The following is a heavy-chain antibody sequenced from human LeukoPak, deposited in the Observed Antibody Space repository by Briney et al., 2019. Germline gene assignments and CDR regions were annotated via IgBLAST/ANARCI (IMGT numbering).Heavy chain of an antibody. CDR2: IRRKGYGGTT. J-gene: IGHJ6*04. CDR3: TSDHDFWSGPFDV. CDR1: GFTFGDYS. V-gene: IGHV3-49*04. Sequence: PGGSLRLSCTASGFTFGDYSLSWVRQAPEKGLEWVGFIRRKGYGGTTEYAPSVKGRFIISRDDSKSTAYLQMNSLKTEDTAVYYCTSDHDFWSGPFDVWGKGTTVTVSS. D-gene: IGHD3-3*01.